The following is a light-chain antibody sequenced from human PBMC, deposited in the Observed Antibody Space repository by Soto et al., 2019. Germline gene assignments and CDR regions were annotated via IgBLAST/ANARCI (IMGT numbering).Light chain of an antibody. V-gene: IGLV2-23*01. CDR1: SSDVGTYKF. CDR2: EGT. CDR3: CSYAGTSFWV. Sequence: QSALTQPASVSGSPGQSITISCTGTSSDVGTYKFVSWYQQHPGKVPTLMIREGTKRPSGVSNRFSGSKSGNTATLTISGLQPEDEANYYCCSYAGTSFWVFGGGTKLTVL. J-gene: IGLJ3*02.